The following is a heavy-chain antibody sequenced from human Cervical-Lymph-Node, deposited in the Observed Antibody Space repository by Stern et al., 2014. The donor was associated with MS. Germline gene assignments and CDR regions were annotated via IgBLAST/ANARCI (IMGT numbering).Heavy chain of an antibody. CDR2: ITPVFGTT. J-gene: IGHJ4*02. Sequence: DQLVESGAEVKKPGSSVKVSCKASGDTFSSYAINWVRQVPGQGLECMGGITPVFGTTNYAQKFQGRVTITADKSTNTAYMELMTLRSEDTAVYYCARGGGLVGYFDYWGQGTLVSVSS. CDR1: GDTFSSYA. D-gene: IGHD1-26*01. V-gene: IGHV1-69*06. CDR3: ARGGGLVGYFDY.